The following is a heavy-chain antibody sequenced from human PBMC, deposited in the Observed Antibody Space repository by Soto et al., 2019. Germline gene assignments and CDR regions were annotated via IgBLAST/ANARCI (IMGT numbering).Heavy chain of an antibody. D-gene: IGHD3-3*01. CDR1: GGSISGHY. V-gene: IGHV4-59*11. Sequence: SETLSLTCTVSGGSISGHYWSWIRQPPGKGLQYIGYISYSGSTNYNPSLKSRVTISVDTSNNQFSLRLSSVTAADTAVYYCARDVGLQHDTGYYDFWSGKNNWFDPWGQGILVTVS. CDR3: ARDVGLQHDTGYYDFWSGKNNWFDP. J-gene: IGHJ5*02. CDR2: ISYSGST.